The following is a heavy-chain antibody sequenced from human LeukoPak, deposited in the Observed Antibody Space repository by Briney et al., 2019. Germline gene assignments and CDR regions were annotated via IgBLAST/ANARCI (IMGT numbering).Heavy chain of an antibody. D-gene: IGHD2-15*01. CDR1: GYTFTTYG. Sequence: ASVKVSCKASGYTFTTYGISWVRQAPGQGLEWMGWINVYNGKTNYAQKLQGRVTVTTDTSTSTAYMELRSLRSDDTAVYYCVGDKAGCCYDYWGQGTLVTVSS. V-gene: IGHV1-18*01. CDR3: VGDKAGCCYDY. CDR2: INVYNGKT. J-gene: IGHJ4*02.